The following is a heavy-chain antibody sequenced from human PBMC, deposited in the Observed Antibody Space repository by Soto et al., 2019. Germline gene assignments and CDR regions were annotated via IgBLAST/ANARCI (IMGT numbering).Heavy chain of an antibody. J-gene: IGHJ4*02. CDR3: ATRSVTAPR. V-gene: IGHV3-53*04. CDR2: IYSGGST. D-gene: IGHD4-17*01. Sequence: EVQLVESGGGLVQPGGSLRLSCAASGFSVSSNYMSWVRQAPGKGLECVSLIYSGGSTYYADSVKGRFTISRHNFNNTLYLQMNSLRSDDTAVYYCATRSVTAPRWGQGTLVTVPS. CDR1: GFSVSSNY.